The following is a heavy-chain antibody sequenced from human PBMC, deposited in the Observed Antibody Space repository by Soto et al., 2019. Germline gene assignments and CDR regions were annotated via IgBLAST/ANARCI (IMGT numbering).Heavy chain of an antibody. CDR3: ARDPFCSGGSCRGEEDFDY. D-gene: IGHD2-15*01. CDR2: IYTSGST. J-gene: IGHJ4*02. V-gene: IGHV4-4*07. CDR1: GGSISGYY. Sequence: QVQLQESGPGLVTPSETLSLTCTVSGGSISGYYWSWIRQPAGKGLEWIGRIYTSGSTNYNPSLKSRVTMSLDTSKNHFSLKLCSVTAADTAVYYCARDPFCSGGSCRGEEDFDYWGQGTLVTVSS.